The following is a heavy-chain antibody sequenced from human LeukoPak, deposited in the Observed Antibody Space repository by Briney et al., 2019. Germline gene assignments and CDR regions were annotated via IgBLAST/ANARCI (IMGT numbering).Heavy chain of an antibody. CDR1: GGSISSYY. V-gene: IGHV4-59*01. CDR3: ARDSMVAYGGVSEYYFDY. Sequence: SETLSLTCTVSGGSISSYYWSWIRQPPGKGLEWIGYIYYSGSTNYNPSLKSRVTISVKTSKNQFSLKLRSVTAADTAVYYCARDSMVAYGGVSEYYFDYWGQGTLVTVSS. D-gene: IGHD5-12*01. CDR2: IYYSGST. J-gene: IGHJ4*02.